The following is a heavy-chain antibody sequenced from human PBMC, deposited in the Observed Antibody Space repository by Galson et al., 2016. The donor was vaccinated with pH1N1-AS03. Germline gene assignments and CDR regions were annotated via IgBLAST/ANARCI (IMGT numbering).Heavy chain of an antibody. V-gene: IGHV4-59*08. Sequence: LSLTCSVSGVSINSHLWTWIRQTPGKELEWIGNLDHTGNTEYSPSLKTRVSISVDTSKNQLSLRLKSVTAADTAVYYCARQGQWLVGHYYYGMDVWGHGTTVTVSS. J-gene: IGHJ6*02. CDR3: ARQGQWLVGHYYYGMDV. CDR2: LDHTGNT. D-gene: IGHD6-19*01. CDR1: GVSINSHL.